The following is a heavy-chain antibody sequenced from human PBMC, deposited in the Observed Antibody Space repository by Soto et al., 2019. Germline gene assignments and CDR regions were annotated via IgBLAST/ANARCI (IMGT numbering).Heavy chain of an antibody. J-gene: IGHJ6*02. D-gene: IGHD6-6*01. CDR2: NYYSGIT. CDR1: GGSIRSGGYY. V-gene: IGHV4-31*03. Sequence: QVQLQESGPGLVKPSQTLSLTCTVSGGSIRSGGYYWTWIRQHPGKGLEWIGYNYYSGITYYNPSLKSRVTISLDTSKCQFSLKLSSVTAADTAVYYCARGSSIAGLYYGMDVWGQGTTVTVSS. CDR3: ARGSSIAGLYYGMDV.